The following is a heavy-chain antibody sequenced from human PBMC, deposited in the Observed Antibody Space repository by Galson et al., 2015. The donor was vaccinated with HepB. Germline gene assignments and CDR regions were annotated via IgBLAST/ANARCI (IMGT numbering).Heavy chain of an antibody. D-gene: IGHD5-24*01. J-gene: IGHJ3*02. CDR2: ITDSGSGT. CDR1: GFTFTTCA. V-gene: IGHV3-23*01. Sequence: SLRLSCAASGFTFTTCAMTWVRQAPGKGPEWVSSITDSGSGTIYADFAKGRFTISRDNSKNTLSLQVNSLRAEDTAIYYCAKVNGRDGHDDVFDIWGQGTIVTVSS. CDR3: AKVNGRDGHDDVFDI.